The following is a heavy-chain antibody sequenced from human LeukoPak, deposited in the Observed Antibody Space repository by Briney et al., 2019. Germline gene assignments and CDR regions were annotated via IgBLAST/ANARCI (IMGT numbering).Heavy chain of an antibody. Sequence: SETLSLLCTVSSDSISGHYWSWIPQPPGTGLEGIGYIFYSGSTDYNPSLKSRVTISVDTPKSQFSLKLSAVTAADTAVYYCARTYHYGSGIYFLFYFWGQGTLVTVSS. D-gene: IGHD3-10*01. CDR3: ARTYHYGSGIYFLFYF. CDR2: IFYSGST. J-gene: IGHJ4*02. V-gene: IGHV4-59*11. CDR1: SDSISGHY.